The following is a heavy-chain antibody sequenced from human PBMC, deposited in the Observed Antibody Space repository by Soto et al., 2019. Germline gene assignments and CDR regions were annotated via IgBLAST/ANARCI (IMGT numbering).Heavy chain of an antibody. CDR1: GYNFNTYG. D-gene: IGHD3-16*01. CDR3: ARDSDYAHTAADIDY. Sequence: QVQLMQSGAEVRRPGTSMRISCTTSGYNFNTYGIIWVRQAPGQGLEWRRWISGYNCYTKYAHNFEDRVPLSTDTSTTTAFLELRNLRSGDTAPSFCARDSDYAHTAADIDYWGQGTLVTVSS. V-gene: IGHV1-18*01. CDR2: ISGYNCYT. J-gene: IGHJ4*02.